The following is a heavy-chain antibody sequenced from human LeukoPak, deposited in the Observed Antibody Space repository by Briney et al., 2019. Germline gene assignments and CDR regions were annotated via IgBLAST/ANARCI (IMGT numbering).Heavy chain of an antibody. J-gene: IGHJ4*02. CDR2: ISYDGSNK. Sequence: GRSLRLSCAASGFTFSSYGTHWVRQAPGKGLEWVAVISYDGSNKYYADSVKGRFTISRDNSKNTLYLQMNSLRAEDTAVYYCAKGRDDSSGFDYWGQGTLVTVSS. CDR3: AKGRDDSSGFDY. CDR1: GFTFSSYG. D-gene: IGHD3-22*01. V-gene: IGHV3-30*18.